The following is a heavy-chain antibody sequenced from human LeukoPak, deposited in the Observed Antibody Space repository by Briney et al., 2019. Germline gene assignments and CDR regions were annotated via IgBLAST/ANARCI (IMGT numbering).Heavy chain of an antibody. CDR3: ARTPPDIVAIRSGWYFDY. CDR2: IIPIFGTA. V-gene: IGHV1-69*05. CDR1: GGTFSSYA. D-gene: IGHD5-12*01. Sequence: SVKVSCKASGGTFSSYAISWVRQAPGQGLEWMGGIIPIFGTANYAQKLQGRVTITTDESTSTAYMELSSLRSEDTAVYYCARTPPDIVAIRSGWYFDYWGQGTLVTVSS. J-gene: IGHJ4*02.